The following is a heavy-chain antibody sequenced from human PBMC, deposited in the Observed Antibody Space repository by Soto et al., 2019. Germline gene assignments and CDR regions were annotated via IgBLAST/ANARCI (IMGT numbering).Heavy chain of an antibody. J-gene: IGHJ4*02. Sequence: GGSLRLSCAASGFTFSNCAMTWVRQAPGKGLEWVAGITGSGSSKYYAGSVKGRFTISRDNSKNTLYLQMNSLRAEDTAVYYCEIGEITTHLDYWGQGTLVTVSS. V-gene: IGHV3-23*01. CDR2: ITGSGSSK. CDR3: EIGEITTHLDY. CDR1: GFTFSNCA. D-gene: IGHD3-16*01.